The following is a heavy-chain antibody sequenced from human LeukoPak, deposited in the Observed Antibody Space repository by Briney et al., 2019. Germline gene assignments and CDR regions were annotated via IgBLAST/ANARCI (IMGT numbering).Heavy chain of an antibody. V-gene: IGHV4-38-2*02. Sequence: SETLSLTCTVSGYSISSGYYRGWIRQPPGKGLEWFGSIYHSGSTYYNPSLKSRVTISVDTSKNQFSLKLSSVTAADTAVYYCARLSIVGAKKAFDIWGQGTMVTVSS. CDR1: GYSISSGYY. CDR3: ARLSIVGAKKAFDI. J-gene: IGHJ3*02. D-gene: IGHD1-26*01. CDR2: IYHSGST.